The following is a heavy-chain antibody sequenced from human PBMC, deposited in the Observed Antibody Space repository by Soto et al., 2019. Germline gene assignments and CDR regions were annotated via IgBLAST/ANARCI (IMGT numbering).Heavy chain of an antibody. V-gene: IGHV3-33*01. CDR3: ARDPKLLLEYYFDL. CDR1: GFNFSRYG. D-gene: IGHD3-22*01. J-gene: IGHJ4*01. Sequence: VQLVESGGGVVQPGRSLRLSCAASGFNFSRYGMHWVRQAPGKGLEWVAVIWSDGSYKNYGDSVKGRFTISRDNSKNTLDLVMISLRAEDTAMYYCARDPKLLLEYYFDLWGHGTLVTVSS. CDR2: IWSDGSYK.